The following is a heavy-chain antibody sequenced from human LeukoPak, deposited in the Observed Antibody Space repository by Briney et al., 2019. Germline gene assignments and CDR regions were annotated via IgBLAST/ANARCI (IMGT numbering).Heavy chain of an antibody. J-gene: IGHJ4*02. CDR1: GGSISSYY. V-gene: IGHV4-59*01. CDR3: ASWDYYDSSGGFDY. Sequence: SETLSLTRTVSGGSISSYYWSWIRQPPGKGLEWIGYIYYSGSTNYNPSLKSRVTISVDTSKNQFSLKLSSVTAADTAVYYCASWDYYDSSGGFDYWGQGTLVTVSS. CDR2: IYYSGST. D-gene: IGHD3-22*01.